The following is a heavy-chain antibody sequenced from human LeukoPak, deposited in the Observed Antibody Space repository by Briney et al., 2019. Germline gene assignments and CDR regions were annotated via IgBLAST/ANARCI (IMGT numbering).Heavy chain of an antibody. CDR1: GDSISSGGYF. D-gene: IGHD5-24*01. V-gene: IGHV4-30-2*01. J-gene: IGHJ4*02. Sequence: SETLSLTCTVSGDSISSGGYFWSWIRQPPGKGLEWIGYISHYENAYYNPFLSSRVTMSVDKSKNQVSLKITSVIAADTAIYYCARDGYNSAPFDYWGPGTLVTVSS. CDR2: ISHYENA. CDR3: ARDGYNSAPFDY.